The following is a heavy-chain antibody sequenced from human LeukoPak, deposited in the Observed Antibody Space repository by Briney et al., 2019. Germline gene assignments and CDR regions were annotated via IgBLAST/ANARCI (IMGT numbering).Heavy chain of an antibody. Sequence: SETLSLTCAVYGGSFSGYYWSWIRQPPGKGLEWIGEINHSGSTNYNPSLKSRVTISVDTSKNQFSLKLSSVTAADTVVYYCARNMVDWGQGTLVTVYS. CDR2: INHSGST. CDR1: GGSFSGYY. D-gene: IGHD3-10*01. V-gene: IGHV4-34*01. CDR3: ARNMVD. J-gene: IGHJ4*02.